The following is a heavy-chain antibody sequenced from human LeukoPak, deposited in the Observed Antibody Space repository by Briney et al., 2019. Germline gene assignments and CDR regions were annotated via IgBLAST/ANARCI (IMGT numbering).Heavy chain of an antibody. Sequence: SETLSRNCAVYGGSFSGYYWSWLRQPPGKGLEWIGEINHSGSTNYNPSLKSRVTISVDTSKNQFSLKLSSVTAADTAVYYCARSDIHIPDVWGKGTTVTVSS. V-gene: IGHV4-34*01. J-gene: IGHJ6*04. CDR2: INHSGST. CDR3: ARSDIHIPDV. D-gene: IGHD3-9*01. CDR1: GGSFSGYY.